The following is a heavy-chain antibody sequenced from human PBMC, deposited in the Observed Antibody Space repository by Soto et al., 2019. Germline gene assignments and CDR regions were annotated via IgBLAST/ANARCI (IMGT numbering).Heavy chain of an antibody. CDR1: GFTFSSYA. J-gene: IGHJ2*01. CDR2: ISYDGSNK. Sequence: QVQLVESGGGVVQPGRSLRLSCAASGFTFSSYAMHWVRQAPGKGLVWVAVISYDGSNKYYADSVKGRFTTSRDNSKNTLYLQMSSLRAEDTALYYCARPLWRDDYNWGYFDLWGRGTLVTVSS. CDR3: ARPLWRDDYNWGYFDL. V-gene: IGHV3-30*14. D-gene: IGHD4-4*01.